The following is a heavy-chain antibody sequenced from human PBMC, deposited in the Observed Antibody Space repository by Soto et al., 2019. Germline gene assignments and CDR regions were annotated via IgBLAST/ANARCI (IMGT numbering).Heavy chain of an antibody. J-gene: IGHJ5*02. CDR3: ARGGASSKWIDP. CDR2: IYYTGNT. V-gene: IGHV4-59*01. CDR1: GGSISGYY. Sequence: PSETLSLTCTVSGGSISGYYWSWIRQPPGKGLEWIGYIYYTGNTIYNPSLNSRVTMSVDTSKNQFSLHLNYVTAADTAVYYCARGGASSKWIDPWGQGTLVTVS. D-gene: IGHD3-10*01.